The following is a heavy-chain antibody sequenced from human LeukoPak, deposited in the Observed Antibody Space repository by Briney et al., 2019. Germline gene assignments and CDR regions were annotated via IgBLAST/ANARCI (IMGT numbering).Heavy chain of an antibody. Sequence: PSETLSLTCAVYGGSFSGYYWSWIRQPPGKGLEWIGEINHSGSTNYNPSLKSRVTKSVDTSKNQFSLKLSSVTAADTAVYYCARSSTGELQYYYDSSGYVQGHFDYWGQGTLVTVSS. CDR2: INHSGST. CDR3: ARSSTGELQYYYDSSGYVQGHFDY. J-gene: IGHJ4*02. D-gene: IGHD3-22*01. CDR1: GGSFSGYY. V-gene: IGHV4-34*01.